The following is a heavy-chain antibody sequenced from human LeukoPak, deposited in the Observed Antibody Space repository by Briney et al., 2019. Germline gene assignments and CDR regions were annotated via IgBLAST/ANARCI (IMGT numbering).Heavy chain of an antibody. D-gene: IGHD2-2*01. CDR1: GFTFSYYN. J-gene: IGHJ4*02. CDR2: ISSSSSII. CDR3: ARVGCSSTSCYRSFDY. Sequence: GGSLRLSCAASGFTFSYYNMNWVRQAPGKGLEWISYISSSSSIIYYADSVKGRFTISRDNAKNTLYLQMNSLRAEDTAVYYCARVGCSSTSCYRSFDYWGQGTLVTVSS. V-gene: IGHV3-48*04.